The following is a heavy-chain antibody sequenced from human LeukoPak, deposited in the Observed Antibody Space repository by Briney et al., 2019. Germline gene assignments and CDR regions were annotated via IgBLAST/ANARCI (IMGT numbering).Heavy chain of an antibody. J-gene: IGHJ4*02. V-gene: IGHV3-33*01. D-gene: IGHD3-10*01. Sequence: GGSLRLSCAASGFTFSDYVIHWVLQAPGKGLEWVAVIWSDGSNKYYADSVKGRFTISRDNSKKMLYLQMNSLRVEDTAVYFCVRASGSFDYRGQGTLVTVSS. CDR3: VRASGSFDY. CDR1: GFTFSDYV. CDR2: IWSDGSNK.